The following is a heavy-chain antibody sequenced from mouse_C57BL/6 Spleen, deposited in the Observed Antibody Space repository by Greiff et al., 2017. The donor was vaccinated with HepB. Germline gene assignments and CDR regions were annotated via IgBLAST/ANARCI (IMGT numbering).Heavy chain of an antibody. D-gene: IGHD1-1*01. J-gene: IGHJ1*03. CDR3: ARSGYYGSSYWYFDV. CDR2: IYPRSGNT. Sequence: QVQLQQSGAELARPGASVKLSCKASGYTFTSYGISWVKQRIGQGLEWIGEIYPRSGNTYYNEKFKGKATLTADKSSSTAYMEFRSLTSEDSAGYYCARSGYYGSSYWYFDVWGTGTTVTVSS. V-gene: IGHV1-81*01. CDR1: GYTFTSYG.